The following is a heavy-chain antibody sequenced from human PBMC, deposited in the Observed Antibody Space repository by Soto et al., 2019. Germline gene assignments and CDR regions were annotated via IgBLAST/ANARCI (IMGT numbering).Heavy chain of an antibody. V-gene: IGHV1-69*12. Sequence: QVQLVQSGAEVKKPGSSVKVSCKASGGTFSSYAISWVRQAPGQGLEWMGGIIPIFGTANYAQKFQGRVTITADEXXSXAXXELSSLRSEDTAVYYCARKREMATDRYYYYYGMDVWGQGTTVTVSS. J-gene: IGHJ6*02. CDR2: IIPIFGTA. D-gene: IGHD5-12*01. CDR1: GGTFSSYA. CDR3: ARKREMATDRYYYYYGMDV.